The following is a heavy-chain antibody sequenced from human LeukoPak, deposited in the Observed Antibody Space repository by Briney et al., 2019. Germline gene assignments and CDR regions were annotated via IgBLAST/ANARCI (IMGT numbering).Heavy chain of an antibody. CDR1: GGSISRHY. CDR2: VYFSGQH. V-gene: IGHV4-4*07. J-gene: IGHJ3*02. CDR3: ARERRYYACWSDSFRDAFDI. D-gene: IGHD3-3*01. Sequence: SETLSLICSVSGGSISRHYWSWLRQSAGKRLEWIGSVYFSGQHSHNPSLRSRVNMSVDTFNNQFSLQVNSVTAADTVVYYCARERRYYACWSDSFRDAFDIWGPGRRVTVS.